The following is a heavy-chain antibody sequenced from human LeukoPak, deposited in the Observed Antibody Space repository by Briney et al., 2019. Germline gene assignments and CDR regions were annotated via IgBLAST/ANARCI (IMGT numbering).Heavy chain of an antibody. CDR2: IYPGDSDT. J-gene: IGHJ4*02. Sequence: GESLKISCKGSGYKFTSYWIGWVRQMPGKGLEWMGIIYPGDSDTTYSPSFQGQVTISADKSISTAYLQWSSLKTSDTAMYYCARHCYDSNGYYYLDYWGQGTLATVSS. CDR3: ARHCYDSNGYYYLDY. D-gene: IGHD3-22*01. CDR1: GYKFTSYW. V-gene: IGHV5-51*01.